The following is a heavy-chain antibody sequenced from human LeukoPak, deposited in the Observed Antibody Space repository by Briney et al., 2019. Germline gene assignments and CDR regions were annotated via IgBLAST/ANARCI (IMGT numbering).Heavy chain of an antibody. CDR1: GFIFSDYS. CDR3: ARQAVARPFDL. V-gene: IGHV3-21*06. J-gene: IGHJ3*01. CDR2: ISSSSAYI. Sequence: GGSLRLSCVASGFIFSDYSMDWVRQAPGKGLEWVSAISSSSAYIFYSESVKGRFTISRDNAKSSLYLQMNSLRAGDTAVYYCARQAVARPFDLWGQGTMVAVSS.